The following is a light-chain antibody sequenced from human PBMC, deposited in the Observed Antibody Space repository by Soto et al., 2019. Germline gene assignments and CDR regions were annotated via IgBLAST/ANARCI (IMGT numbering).Light chain of an antibody. CDR3: LQHNTYPLT. Sequence: DIQMTQSPSSLSASVGDRVTITCRASQDIRNDVGWYQQKPGKAPKRMIYAASSLQSGVPSKFSGSESGTEFTLTISSLQPEDFATYYCLQHNTYPLTFGGGTKVDIK. J-gene: IGKJ4*01. CDR1: QDIRND. V-gene: IGKV1-17*01. CDR2: AAS.